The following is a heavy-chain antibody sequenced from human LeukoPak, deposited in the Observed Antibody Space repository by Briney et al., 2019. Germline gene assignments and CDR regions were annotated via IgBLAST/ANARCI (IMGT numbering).Heavy chain of an antibody. J-gene: IGHJ4*02. CDR2: MSSNGGTI. CDR1: GFTFSSYA. V-gene: IGHV3-64*02. Sequence: GGSLRLSCAASGFTFSSYAMLWVRQAPGKGLEYVSSMSSNGGTIYYADSVKGRFTITRDNSKNTLYLQMGSLRSEDTAMYCCARQLLGYCSGGSCYSSYFDYWGQGTLVTVSS. D-gene: IGHD2-15*01. CDR3: ARQLLGYCSGGSCYSSYFDY.